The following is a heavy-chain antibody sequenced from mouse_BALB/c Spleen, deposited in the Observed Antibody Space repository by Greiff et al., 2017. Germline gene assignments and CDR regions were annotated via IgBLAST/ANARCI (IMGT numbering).Heavy chain of an antibody. CDR3: ARGGKAWFAY. J-gene: IGHJ3*01. CDR2: ISSGGGST. V-gene: IGHV5-12-1*01. D-gene: IGHD2-1*01. CDR1: GFAFSSYD. Sequence: EVQLQQSGGGLVKPGGSLKLSCAASGFAFSSYDMSWVRQTPEKRLEWVAYISSGGGSTYYPDTVKGRFTISRDNAKNTLYLQMSSLKSEDTAMYYCARGGKAWFAYWGQGTLVTVSA.